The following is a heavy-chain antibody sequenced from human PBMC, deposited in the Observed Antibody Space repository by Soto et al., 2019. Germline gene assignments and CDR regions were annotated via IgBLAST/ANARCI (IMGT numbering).Heavy chain of an antibody. D-gene: IGHD6-6*01. V-gene: IGHV1-69*02. CDR3: ARGRIIAASPLYFEY. J-gene: IGHJ4*02. CDR1: GGTFSSYT. CDR2: IIPILGIA. Sequence: GASVKVSCKASGGTFSSYTISWVRQAPGQGLEWMGRIIPILGIANYAQKFQGRVTITADKSTSTAYMELSSLRSEDTAVYYCARGRIIAASPLYFEYWGQGTLVTVSS.